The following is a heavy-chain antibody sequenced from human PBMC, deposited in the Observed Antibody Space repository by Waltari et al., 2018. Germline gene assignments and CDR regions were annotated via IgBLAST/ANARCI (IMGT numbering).Heavy chain of an antibody. J-gene: IGHJ3*02. CDR2: IIPIVGTP. CDR3: AREGSYRAFDI. Sequence: QVQLVQSWAEVRKPGSSVRVSCKASGGTFSSYAINWVRQAPGQGREWMGGIIPIVGTPNYAQKFQGRVTITADESTSAAYMELSSLRSEDTAVYYCAREGSYRAFDIWGQGTMVTVSS. V-gene: IGHV1-69*01. CDR1: GGTFSSYA. D-gene: IGHD1-26*01.